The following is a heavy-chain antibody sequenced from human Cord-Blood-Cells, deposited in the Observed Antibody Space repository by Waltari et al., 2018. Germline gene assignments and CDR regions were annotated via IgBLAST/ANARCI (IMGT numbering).Heavy chain of an antibody. CDR1: GGSFSRFF. J-gene: IGHJ4*02. CDR3: ARVYSGSFLFDY. Sequence: QVQLQQWGAGLLKPSETLSLPCAVYGGSFSRFFWPCSRQPPGKGLEWIGEINHSGSTNYNPSLKSRVTISVDTSKNQFSLKLSSVTAADTAVYYCARVYSGSFLFDYWGQGTLVTVSS. D-gene: IGHD1-26*01. CDR2: INHSGST. V-gene: IGHV4-34*01.